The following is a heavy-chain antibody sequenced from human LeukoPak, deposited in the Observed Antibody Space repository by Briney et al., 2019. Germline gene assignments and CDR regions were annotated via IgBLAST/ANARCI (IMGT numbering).Heavy chain of an antibody. CDR1: GFTFSSYW. CDR3: ARAEYYYDSSGYYPRYYNYYYMDV. Sequence: GGSLRLSCAASGFTFSSYWMHWVRQGPGKELTWVSHINSDGTTTNYADSVRGRFTISRDNAKNTLYLQMNSLRAEDTAVFYCARAEYYYDSSGYYPRYYNYYYMDVWGKGTTVTVSS. CDR2: INSDGTTT. V-gene: IGHV3-74*01. D-gene: IGHD3-22*01. J-gene: IGHJ6*03.